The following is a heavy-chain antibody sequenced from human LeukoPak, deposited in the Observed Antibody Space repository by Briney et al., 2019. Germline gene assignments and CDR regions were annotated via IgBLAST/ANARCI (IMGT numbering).Heavy chain of an antibody. CDR2: INPNSGGT. Sequence: GASVKVSCKASGYTFTGFYIHWVRQAPGQGLQWMGWINPNSGGTNYAQEFEGRVTMTRDTSISTAYMELSRLRSDDTAVYYCARDPLIVGPTGRAFDIWGQGTMVTVSS. CDR3: ARDPLIVGPTGRAFDI. CDR1: GYTFTGFY. D-gene: IGHD1-26*01. V-gene: IGHV1-2*02. J-gene: IGHJ3*02.